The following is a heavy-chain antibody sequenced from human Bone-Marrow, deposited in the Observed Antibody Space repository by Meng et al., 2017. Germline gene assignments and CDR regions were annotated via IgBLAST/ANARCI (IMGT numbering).Heavy chain of an antibody. CDR2: IYWDDDK. CDR3: AHRIPSGAAAGTFGY. CDR1: GFSLSTSGVG. J-gene: IGHJ4*02. D-gene: IGHD6-13*01. V-gene: IGHV2-5*02. Sequence: SGPTLVKPTQTLTLTCTFSGFSLSTSGVGVGWIRQPPGKALEWLALIYWDDDKRHSPSLKSRLTITKDTSKNQVVLTMTNMDPVDTATYYCAHRIPSGAAAGTFGYWGQGTLVTVSS.